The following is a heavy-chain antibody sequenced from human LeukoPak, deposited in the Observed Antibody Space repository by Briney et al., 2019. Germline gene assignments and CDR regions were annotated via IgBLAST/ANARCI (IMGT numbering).Heavy chain of an antibody. D-gene: IGHD1-26*01. CDR2: TYYRGSS. CDR1: GGSISSSSYY. Sequence: SETLSLTCTVSGGSISSSSYYWGWIRQPPGKGLEWIGSTYYRGSSYYNPSLKSRVTISVDTSKNQFSLKPSSVTAADTAVYYCASAGSYSVDYWGQGTLVTVSS. CDR3: ASAGSYSVDY. J-gene: IGHJ4*02. V-gene: IGHV4-39*01.